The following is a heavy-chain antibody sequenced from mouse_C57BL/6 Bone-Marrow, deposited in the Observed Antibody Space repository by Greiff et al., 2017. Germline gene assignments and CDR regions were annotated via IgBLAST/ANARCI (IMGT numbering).Heavy chain of an antibody. CDR3: EREDGNSFAY. J-gene: IGHJ3*01. V-gene: IGHV1-50*01. D-gene: IGHD2-1*01. Sequence: QVQLQQPGAELVKPGASVKLSCKASGYTFTSYWMQWVKQRPGQGLEWIGEIDPSDSYTNYNQKFKGKATLTVDTSSSTAYMQLSSLTSEYSAVYCCEREDGNSFAYWGQGTLVTVSA. CDR2: IDPSDSYT. CDR1: GYTFTSYW.